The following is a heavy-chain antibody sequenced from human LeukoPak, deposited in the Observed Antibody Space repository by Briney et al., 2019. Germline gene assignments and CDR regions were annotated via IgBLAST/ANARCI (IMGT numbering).Heavy chain of an antibody. CDR3: ARVEDILTGYYAD. D-gene: IGHD3-9*01. CDR1: GGTFSSYA. V-gene: IGHV1-69*06. CDR2: IIPIFGTA. Sequence: SVKVSCKASGGTFSSYAISWVRQAPGPGLEWMGGIIPIFGTANYAQKFQGRVTITADKSTSTAYMELSSLRSEDTAVYYCARVEDILTGYYADWGQGTLVTVSS. J-gene: IGHJ4*02.